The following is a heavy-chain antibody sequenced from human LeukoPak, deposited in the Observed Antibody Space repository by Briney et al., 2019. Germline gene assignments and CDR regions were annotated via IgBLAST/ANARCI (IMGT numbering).Heavy chain of an antibody. V-gene: IGHV4-34*01. J-gene: IGHJ4*02. CDR1: GGSFSGYY. CDR2: INRSGST. Sequence: PSETLSLTCAVYGGSFSGYYWSWIRQPPGKGLEWIGEINRSGSTNYNPSLKSRVTISVDTSKNQFSLKLSSVTAADTAVYYCARGEAQLRYFDWSQSFDYWGQGTLVTVSS. CDR3: ARGEAQLRYFDWSQSFDY. D-gene: IGHD3-9*01.